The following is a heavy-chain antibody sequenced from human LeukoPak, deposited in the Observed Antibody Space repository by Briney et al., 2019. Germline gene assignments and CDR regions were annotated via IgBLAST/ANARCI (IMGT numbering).Heavy chain of an antibody. V-gene: IGHV3-48*04. CDR2: ISSSSSTI. CDR3: AKEGYYGSGSFPDS. D-gene: IGHD3-10*01. CDR1: GFTFSSYS. Sequence: PGGSLRLSCAASGFTFSSYSMNWVRQAPGKGLEWVSYISSSSSTIYYADSVKGRFTISRDNAKNSLYLQMNSLRAEDTAVYHCAKEGYYGSGSFPDSWGQGTLVTVSS. J-gene: IGHJ4*02.